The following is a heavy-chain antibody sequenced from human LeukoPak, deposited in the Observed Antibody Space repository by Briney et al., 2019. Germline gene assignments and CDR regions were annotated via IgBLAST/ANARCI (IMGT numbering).Heavy chain of an antibody. CDR2: IYSSGIT. Sequence: PSETLSLTCTVSGGSITDYYWSWIRQSAGTRLEWIGRIYSSGITNLNPSLKSRVDMSIDTSKNQFSLNLTSVTAADTAVYYCAATYRTRGYTYGYFDYWGQGTLVTVPS. J-gene: IGHJ4*02. D-gene: IGHD5-18*01. CDR1: GGSITDYY. CDR3: AATYRTRGYTYGYFDY. V-gene: IGHV4-4*07.